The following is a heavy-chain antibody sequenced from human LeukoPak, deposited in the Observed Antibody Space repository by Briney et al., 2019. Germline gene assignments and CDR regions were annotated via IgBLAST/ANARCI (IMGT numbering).Heavy chain of an antibody. CDR1: GFTFSSYG. Sequence: QPGRSLRLSCAASGFTFSSYGMHWVRQAPGKGLEWVAVISYDGSNKYYADSVKGRFTISRDNSKNTLYLQMNSLRAEDTAVYYCAKGSLMWLLGTAWGQGTLVTVSS. V-gene: IGHV3-30*18. CDR2: ISYDGSNK. J-gene: IGHJ4*02. D-gene: IGHD3-22*01. CDR3: AKGSLMWLLGTA.